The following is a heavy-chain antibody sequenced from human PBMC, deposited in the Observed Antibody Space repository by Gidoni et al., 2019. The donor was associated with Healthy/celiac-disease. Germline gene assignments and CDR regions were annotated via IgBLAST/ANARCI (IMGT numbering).Heavy chain of an antibody. CDR1: GFSLSNARMG. V-gene: IGHV2-26*01. J-gene: IGHJ4*02. D-gene: IGHD6-19*01. CDR2: IFSNDEK. Sequence: QVTLKESGPVLVKPTETLTLTCTVSGFSLSNARMGVSWISQPPGKALEWLAHIFSNDEKSYSTSLKSRLTISKDTSKSQVVLTMTNMDPVDTATYYCARIRASGWYYFDYWGQGTLVTVSS. CDR3: ARIRASGWYYFDY.